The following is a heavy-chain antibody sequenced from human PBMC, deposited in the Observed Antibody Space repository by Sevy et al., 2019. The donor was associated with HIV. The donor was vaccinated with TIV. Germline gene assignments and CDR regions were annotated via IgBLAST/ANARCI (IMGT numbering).Heavy chain of an antibody. CDR3: AKVKVGNYYDGSGYAD. CDR2: ISGSGGST. V-gene: IGHV3-23*01. CDR1: GFTFSSYA. Sequence: GGSLRLSCAASGFTFSSYAMSWVRQAPGKGLEWVSAISGSGGSTYYADSVKGRFTISRDTSKNTLYLQMNSLRAEDTAVYYCAKVKVGNYYDGSGYADWGQGTLVTVSS. D-gene: IGHD3-22*01. J-gene: IGHJ4*02.